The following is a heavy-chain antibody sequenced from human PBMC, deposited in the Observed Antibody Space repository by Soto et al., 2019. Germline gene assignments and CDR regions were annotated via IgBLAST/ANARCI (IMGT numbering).Heavy chain of an antibody. CDR3: ARGPAYIDGWRTFDL. Sequence: PSETLSLTCTVSDDSFRGAEYYWSWIRQPLGKGPEWIGYTYYNGDTKYNPALRSRVTMSEDTSKNQFSLRLSSVTAADKAVYFCARGPAYIDGWRTFDLWGRGILVTVSS. V-gene: IGHV4-61*08. CDR2: TYYNGDT. J-gene: IGHJ4*02. CDR1: DDSFRGAEYY. D-gene: IGHD6-19*01.